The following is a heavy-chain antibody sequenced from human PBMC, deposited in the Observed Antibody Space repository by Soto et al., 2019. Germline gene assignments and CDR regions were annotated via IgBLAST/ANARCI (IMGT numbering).Heavy chain of an antibody. CDR2: IYPRDSDT. V-gene: IGHV5-51*01. Sequence: HGESLKISCQTSGYTFTDYWIGWVRQMPGKGLEWMGIIYPRDSDTRYSPSFQGQVTISADKSISTAFLQWSSLTASDTAFYYCARENTNLDYWGQGTLVTVSS. CDR3: ARENTNLDY. D-gene: IGHD1-26*01. CDR1: GYTFTDYW. J-gene: IGHJ4*02.